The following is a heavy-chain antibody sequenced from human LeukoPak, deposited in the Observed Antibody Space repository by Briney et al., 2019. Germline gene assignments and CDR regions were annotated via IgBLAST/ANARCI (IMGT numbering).Heavy chain of an antibody. CDR1: GYSFTNYN. CDR3: ARGRLGGSDS. CDR2: MNPDSGDT. V-gene: IGHV1-8*01. Sequence: VSVNVSCKASGYSFTNYNINWVRQAGGQGLECLGEMNPDSGDTVYPQKFRGRVTLTRNTSMMTAYMEIHNLRSEDTAVYYCARGRLGGSDSWGQGTLVTVSS. J-gene: IGHJ4*02. D-gene: IGHD6-25*01.